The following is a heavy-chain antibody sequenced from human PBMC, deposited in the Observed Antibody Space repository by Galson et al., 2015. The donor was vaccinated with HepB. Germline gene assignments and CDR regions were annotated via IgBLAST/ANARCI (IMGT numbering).Heavy chain of an antibody. Sequence: SLRLSCAASGFTFSSYAMHWVRQAPGKGLEWVAVISYDGSNKYYADSVKGRFTISRDNSKNTLYLQMNSLRAEDTAVYYCARAEDFWSGYYHYYYYGMDFWGQGTLVTVSS. CDR1: GFTFSSYA. V-gene: IGHV3-30-3*01. D-gene: IGHD3-3*01. CDR2: ISYDGSNK. J-gene: IGHJ6*02. CDR3: ARAEDFWSGYYHYYYYGMDF.